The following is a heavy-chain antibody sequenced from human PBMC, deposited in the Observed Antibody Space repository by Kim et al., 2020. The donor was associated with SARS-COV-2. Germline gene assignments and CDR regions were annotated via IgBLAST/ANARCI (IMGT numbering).Heavy chain of an antibody. CDR2: IYYSGST. D-gene: IGHD5-12*01. V-gene: IGHV4-31*03. CDR1: GGSISSGGYY. Sequence: SETLSLTCTVSGGSISSGGYYWSWIRQHPGKGLEWIGYIYYSGSTYYNPSLKSRVTISVDTSKNQFSLKLSSVTAADTAVYYCARSTVATTFDYWGQGTLVTVSS. J-gene: IGHJ4*02. CDR3: ARSTVATTFDY.